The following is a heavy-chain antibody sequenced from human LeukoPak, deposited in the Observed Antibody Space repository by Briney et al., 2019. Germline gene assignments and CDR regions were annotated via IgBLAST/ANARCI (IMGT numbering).Heavy chain of an antibody. Sequence: GASVKVSCKASGYTFTSYDINWVRQATGQGLEWMGWMNPNSGNTGYAQKFQGRVTMTRNTSISTAYMELSSLRSEDTAVYYCARGGDCGGACYSSPTDYWGQGTLVTVSS. J-gene: IGHJ4*02. CDR1: GYTFTSYD. D-gene: IGHD2-21*01. CDR2: MNPNSGNT. CDR3: ARGGDCGGACYSSPTDY. V-gene: IGHV1-8*01.